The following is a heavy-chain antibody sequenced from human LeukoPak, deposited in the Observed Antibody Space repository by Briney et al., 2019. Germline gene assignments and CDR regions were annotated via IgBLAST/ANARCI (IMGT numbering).Heavy chain of an antibody. Sequence: SETLSLTCAVYGESFRGYYWTWIRQTPGKGLEWIGEIDHIGRTTYNPSLKSRVTISVDTSKNQFSLRLTSVTASDTAVYYCARVLSGYDGFDYWGQGTLVTVSS. CDR1: GESFRGYY. J-gene: IGHJ4*02. CDR3: ARVLSGYDGFDY. CDR2: IDHIGRT. D-gene: IGHD5-12*01. V-gene: IGHV4-34*01.